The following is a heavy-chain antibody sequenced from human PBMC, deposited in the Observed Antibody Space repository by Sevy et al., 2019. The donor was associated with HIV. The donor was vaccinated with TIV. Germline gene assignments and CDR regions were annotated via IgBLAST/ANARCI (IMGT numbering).Heavy chain of an antibody. CDR2: ASSDGSYT. D-gene: IGHD1-1*01. Sequence: GGSLRLSCAASGFTFSTYGMHWVRQAPGKGLEWVAVASSDGSYTSYADSVKGRFTISRDNSRNTLYLQINNLRAGDTAVYYCARDVGYSPNWDIAYWGQGILLTVSS. CDR3: ARDVGYSPNWDIAY. V-gene: IGHV3-30*03. J-gene: IGHJ4*02. CDR1: GFTFSTYG.